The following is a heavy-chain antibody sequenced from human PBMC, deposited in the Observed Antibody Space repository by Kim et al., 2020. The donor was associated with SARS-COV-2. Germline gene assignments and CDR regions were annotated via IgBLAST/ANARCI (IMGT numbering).Heavy chain of an antibody. D-gene: IGHD6-13*01. V-gene: IGHV3-30*02. J-gene: IGHJ6*02. CDR3: AKDRDHSSSWPFGMDV. Sequence: SVKGRFTISRDNSRNTLYLQMNSLRAEDTTVYYCAKDRDHSSSWPFGMDVWGQGTTVTVSS.